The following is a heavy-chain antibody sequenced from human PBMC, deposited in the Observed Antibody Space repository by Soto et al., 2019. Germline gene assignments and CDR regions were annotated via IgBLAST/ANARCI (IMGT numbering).Heavy chain of an antibody. V-gene: IGHV1-18*01. CDR3: ARHQNGEWVLKMDV. CDR2: ISAYNGNT. Sequence: ASVKVSCKASGYTFTSYGISWVRQAPGQGLEWMGWISAYNGNTNYAQKLQGRVTMTTDTSTSTAYMELRSLRSDDPAVYYCARHQNGEWVLKMDVWGKGTRFTVP. CDR1: GYTFTSYG. J-gene: IGHJ6*03. D-gene: IGHD3-10*01.